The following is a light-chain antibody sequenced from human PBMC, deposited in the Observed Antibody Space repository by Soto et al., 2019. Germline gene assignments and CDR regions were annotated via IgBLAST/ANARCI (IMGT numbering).Light chain of an antibody. V-gene: IGLV2-14*01. CDR2: DVT. CDR3: SSYTSSSTVV. Sequence: QSVLTQPASVSGSPGQSITISCTGTSSDVGGYNYVSWYQQHPDKAPKLMIYDVTNRPSGVSNRFSGSKSGNTASLTISGLQAEDEADYYCSSYTSSSTVVFGGGTKSPS. CDR1: SSDVGGYNY. J-gene: IGLJ2*01.